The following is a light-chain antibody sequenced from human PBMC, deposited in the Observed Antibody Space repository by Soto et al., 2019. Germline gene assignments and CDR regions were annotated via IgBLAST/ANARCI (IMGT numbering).Light chain of an antibody. Sequence: EVVLTQSPATLSLSPGERATLSCRTSHSISFNYVAWYQQKPGQAPRLLIYGASARATGVPDRFTGSGSGTDFTLTINRLEPEDFAVYYCQQYSESPRTFGPGSKVDI. CDR2: GAS. J-gene: IGKJ3*01. CDR3: QQYSESPRT. V-gene: IGKV3-20*01. CDR1: HSISFNY.